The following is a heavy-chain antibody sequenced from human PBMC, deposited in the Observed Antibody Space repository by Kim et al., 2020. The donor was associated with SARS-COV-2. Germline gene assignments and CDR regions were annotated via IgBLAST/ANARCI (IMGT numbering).Heavy chain of an antibody. Sequence: ASVKVSCKVSGYTLTELSMHWVRQAPGKGLEWMGGFDPEDGETIYAQKFQGRVTMTEDTSTDTAYMELSSLRSEDTAVYYCATTYSGSYSPYFDYWGQGTLVTVSS. CDR1: GYTLTELS. CDR3: ATTYSGSYSPYFDY. D-gene: IGHD1-26*01. J-gene: IGHJ4*02. V-gene: IGHV1-24*01. CDR2: FDPEDGET.